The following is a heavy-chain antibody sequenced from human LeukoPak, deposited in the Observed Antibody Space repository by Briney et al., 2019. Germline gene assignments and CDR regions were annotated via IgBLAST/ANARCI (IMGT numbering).Heavy chain of an antibody. V-gene: IGHV4-34*01. CDR3: ARGLNTAMVY. CDR1: GGSFSVYY. Sequence: SETLSLTCAVYGGSFSVYYWSWIRQPPGKGLEWIGEINHSGSTNYNPSLKSRVTISVDTSKNQFSLKLSSVTAADTAVYYCARGLNTAMVYWGQGTLVTVSS. CDR2: INHSGST. D-gene: IGHD5-18*01. J-gene: IGHJ4*02.